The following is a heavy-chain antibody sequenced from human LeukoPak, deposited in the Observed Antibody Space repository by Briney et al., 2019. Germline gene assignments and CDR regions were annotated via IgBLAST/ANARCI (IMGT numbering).Heavy chain of an antibody. CDR3: VKEASDPYFFDF. V-gene: IGHV3-43*02. CDR1: GFTFADHV. CDR2: ISEDDDT. Sequence: GSLRISCVASGFTFADHVFNWIRQVPGKGLVWLAFISEDDDTYYADSVQGRFTISRDNSKNSLYFELQSLTTDDAALYYCVKEASDPYFFDFWGQRTLVTVSS. J-gene: IGHJ4*02.